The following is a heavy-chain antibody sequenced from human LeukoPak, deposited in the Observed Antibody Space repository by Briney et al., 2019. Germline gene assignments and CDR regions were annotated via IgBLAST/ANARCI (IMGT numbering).Heavy chain of an antibody. Sequence: ESGPGLVKPSDTLSLTCTVSDASITNYYWGWIRQPAGKGLEWIGRIYTSGSTDYNPSLRSRLTISVDTAKNQFSLKLRSVTAADTAVYYCARDQPTGDDAFDIWGQGTMVAVSS. CDR3: ARDQPTGDDAFDI. D-gene: IGHD7-27*01. V-gene: IGHV4-4*07. CDR1: DASITNYY. CDR2: IYTSGST. J-gene: IGHJ3*02.